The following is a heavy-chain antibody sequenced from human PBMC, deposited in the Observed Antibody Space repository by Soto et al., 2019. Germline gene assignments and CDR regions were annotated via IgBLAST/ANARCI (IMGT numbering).Heavy chain of an antibody. D-gene: IGHD6-6*01. CDR1: GYTFTGYY. Sequence: VASVKVSCKASGYTFTGYYMHWVRQAPGQGLEWMGWINPNSGGTNYAQKFQGWVTMTRDTSISTAYMELSRLRSDDTAVYYCARDKSRIAARPGKSYYYYYYGMDVWGQGTTVTVSS. V-gene: IGHV1-2*04. CDR3: ARDKSRIAARPGKSYYYYYYGMDV. CDR2: INPNSGGT. J-gene: IGHJ6*02.